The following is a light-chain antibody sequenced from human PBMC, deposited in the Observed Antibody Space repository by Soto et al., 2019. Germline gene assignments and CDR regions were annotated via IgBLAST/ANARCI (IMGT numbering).Light chain of an antibody. CDR2: VAY. V-gene: IGKV1-39*01. Sequence: DIQMTQSPSSLSASVGDRVTITCRASQQIGNYLNWYQQKPGKAPKLLICVAYIVQSGVPSRFSGSGSGTDFSLPLSRLQPEDSATYFCQQSYSTPQTFAQGTKVEIK. CDR3: QQSYSTPQT. J-gene: IGKJ1*01. CDR1: QQIGNY.